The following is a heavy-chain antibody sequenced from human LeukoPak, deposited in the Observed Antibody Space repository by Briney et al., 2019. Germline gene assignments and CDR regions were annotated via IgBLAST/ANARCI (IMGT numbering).Heavy chain of an antibody. J-gene: IGHJ5*02. CDR2: IIPISGTA. CDR3: ARGDPGIAAAGTRNEWFDP. V-gene: IGHV1-69*05. D-gene: IGHD6-13*01. CDR1: GGTFSSYA. Sequence: SVKVPCKASGGTFSSYAISWVRQAPGQGLEWRGGIIPISGTANYAQKFQGRVTITTDESTSTAYMELSSLRSEDTAVYYCARGDPGIAAAGTRNEWFDPWGQGTLVTVSS.